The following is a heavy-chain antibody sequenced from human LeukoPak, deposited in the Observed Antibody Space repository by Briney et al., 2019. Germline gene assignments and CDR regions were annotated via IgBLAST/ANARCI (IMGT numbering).Heavy chain of an antibody. CDR1: GGSVSSGSYY. CDR3: ARRSFSYYGMDV. D-gene: IGHD3-10*01. CDR2: IYYSGST. Sequence: SETLSLTCSVSGGSVSSGSYYWSWIRQPPGKGLEWIGYIYYSGSTNYNPSLKSRVTISVDTSKNQFSLKLNSVSAADTALYYCARRSFSYYGMDVWGQGTAVTVSS. V-gene: IGHV4-61*01. J-gene: IGHJ6*02.